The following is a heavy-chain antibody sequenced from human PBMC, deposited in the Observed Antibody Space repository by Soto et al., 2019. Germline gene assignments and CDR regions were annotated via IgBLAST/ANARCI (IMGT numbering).Heavy chain of an antibody. CDR2: IDSSGRSA. CDR3: ARDLPWEQLNYYYGMDV. D-gene: IGHD1-26*01. J-gene: IGHJ6*02. CDR1: GYTFSSDY. V-gene: IGHV1-46*01. Sequence: ASVKVSCKASGYTFSSDYIHWVRQAPGQGLERMGVIDSSGRSASHALRFQGRVTMTRDTSTSTVYMVLSSLRSEDTAVYYCARDLPWEQLNYYYGMDVWGQGTTGTVSS.